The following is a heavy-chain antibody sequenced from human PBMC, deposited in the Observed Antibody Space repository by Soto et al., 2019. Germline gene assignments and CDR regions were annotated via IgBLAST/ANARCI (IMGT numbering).Heavy chain of an antibody. J-gene: IGHJ4*02. CDR1: GFTFSSYS. CDR3: ARDYYDSSGYSAPFDY. V-gene: IGHV3-48*01. D-gene: IGHD3-22*01. CDR2: ISSSSSTI. Sequence: GGSLRLSCAASGFTFSSYSMNWVRQAPGKGLEWVSYISSSSSTIYYADSVKGRFTISRDNAKNSPYLQMNSLRAEDTAVYYCARDYYDSSGYSAPFDYWGQGTLVTVSS.